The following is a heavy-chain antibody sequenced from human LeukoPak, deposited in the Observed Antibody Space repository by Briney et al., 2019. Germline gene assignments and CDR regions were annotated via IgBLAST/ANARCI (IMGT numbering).Heavy chain of an antibody. CDR2: IYHSGST. J-gene: IGHJ4*02. CDR3: ARTHYGSKGH. D-gene: IGHD3-10*01. Sequence: SETLSLTCTVSGGSIRFSSYYWGWIRQPPGKGLEWIGSIYHSGSTYYNPSLKSRVTISVDTSKNQFSLKLSSVTAADTAVYYCARTHYGSKGHWGQGTLVTVSS. V-gene: IGHV4-39*07. CDR1: GGSIRFSSYY.